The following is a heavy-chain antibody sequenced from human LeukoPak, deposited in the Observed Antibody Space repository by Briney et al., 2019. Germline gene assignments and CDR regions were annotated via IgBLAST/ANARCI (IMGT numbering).Heavy chain of an antibody. V-gene: IGHV4-61*02. D-gene: IGHD5-18*01. Sequence: SETLSLTCTVSGGSISSGSYYWSWIRQPAGKGLEGIGRIYTSGSTNYNPSLKSRVTISVDTSKNQFSLKLTSVTAADTAVYYCAKVADTALVKPDLFDSWGQGILVTVSS. J-gene: IGHJ5*01. CDR2: IYTSGST. CDR1: GGSISSGSYY. CDR3: AKVADTALVKPDLFDS.